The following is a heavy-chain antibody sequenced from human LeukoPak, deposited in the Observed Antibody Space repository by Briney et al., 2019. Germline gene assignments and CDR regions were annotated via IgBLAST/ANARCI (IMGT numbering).Heavy chain of an antibody. J-gene: IGHJ4*02. CDR3: ARHERSMITFGGEFDY. D-gene: IGHD3-16*01. V-gene: IGHV4-39*01. CDR2: IYYSGST. Sequence: SETLSLTCTVSGGSISSRIYSWVWIRQPPGKGLEWIGSIYYSGSTYYNPSLKSRVTISVDTSKNQFSLKLSSVTAADTAVYYCARHERSMITFGGEFDYWGQGTLVTVSS. CDR1: GGSISSRIYS.